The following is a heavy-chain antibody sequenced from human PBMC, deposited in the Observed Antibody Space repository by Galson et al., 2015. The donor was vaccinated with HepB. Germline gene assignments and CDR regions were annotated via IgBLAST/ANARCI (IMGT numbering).Heavy chain of an antibody. J-gene: IGHJ4*02. CDR2: ISGSGGST. CDR3: APRGSSGYYPTTLFDY. V-gene: IGHV3-23*01. Sequence: SLRLSCAASGFTFSSYAMSWVRQAPGKGLEWVSAISGSGGSTYYADSVKGRFTISRDNSKNTLYLQMNSLRAEDTAVYYCAPRGSSGYYPTTLFDYWGQGTLVTVSS. CDR1: GFTFSSYA. D-gene: IGHD3-22*01.